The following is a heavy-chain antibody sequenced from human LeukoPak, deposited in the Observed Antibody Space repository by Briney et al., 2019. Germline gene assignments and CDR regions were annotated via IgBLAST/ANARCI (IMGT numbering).Heavy chain of an antibody. CDR3: ARGPLRGSGYYSLPD. CDR1: GAPTMSFY. V-gene: IGHV4-59*01. CDR2: VQYTGST. J-gene: IGHJ4*02. D-gene: IGHD3-22*01. Sequence: SETLSLTCTVSGAPTMSFYYSWIRQPPGKGLEWIGYVQYTGSTNYSPSLKSRVNMSIDTSKKQVSLKLDSVTAADTAIYYCARGPLRGSGYYSLPDWGQGTLVTVSS.